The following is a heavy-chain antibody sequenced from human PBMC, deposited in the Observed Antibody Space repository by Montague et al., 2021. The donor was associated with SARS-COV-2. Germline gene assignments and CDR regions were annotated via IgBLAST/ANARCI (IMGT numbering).Heavy chain of an antibody. V-gene: IGHV4-61*09. CDR2: LATSGST. CDR1: GGSVSSESHH. Sequence: TLSLTCTVSGGSVSSESHHWSWIRQPAGKGLEWIGQLATSGSTNYNPSLKSRATISIGTSKNQFSLKLTSVTAADTAMYYCGTLTVGGSGRGSWGQGTLVTVSS. J-gene: IGHJ5*02. D-gene: IGHD3-10*01. CDR3: GTLTVGGSGRGS.